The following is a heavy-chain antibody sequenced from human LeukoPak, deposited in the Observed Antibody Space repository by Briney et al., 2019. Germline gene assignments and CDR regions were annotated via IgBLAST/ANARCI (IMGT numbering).Heavy chain of an antibody. CDR3: ARAGKYCSGGSCPYYYYGMDV. D-gene: IGHD2-15*01. CDR1: GFTFSSYA. J-gene: IGHJ6*02. CDR2: ISGSGGST. Sequence: PGGSLRLSCAASGFTFSSYAMSWVRQAPGKGLEWVSAISGSGGSTYYADSVKGRFTISRDNSKNTLYLQMNSLRAEDTAVYYCARAGKYCSGGSCPYYYYGMDVWGQGTTVTVSS. V-gene: IGHV3-23*01.